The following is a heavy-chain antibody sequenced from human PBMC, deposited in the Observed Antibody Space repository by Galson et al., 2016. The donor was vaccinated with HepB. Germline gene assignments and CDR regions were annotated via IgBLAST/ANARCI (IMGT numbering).Heavy chain of an antibody. CDR3: ARDIGSGSFRMGYCCYGMDV. Sequence: SLRLSCAASGFSFSTYWMSWVRQAPGKGLEWVANIKQDGSEKYFVASVKGRFTISRDNAKNSLYLQMTSLGVEDTAVYYCARDIGSGSFRMGYCCYGMDVWGQGTTVTVSS. V-gene: IGHV3-7*03. D-gene: IGHD3-10*01. CDR2: IKQDGSEK. CDR1: GFSFSTYW. J-gene: IGHJ6*02.